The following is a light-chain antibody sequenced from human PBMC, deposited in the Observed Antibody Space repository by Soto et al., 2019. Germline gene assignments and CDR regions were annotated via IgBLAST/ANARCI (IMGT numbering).Light chain of an antibody. CDR1: ITDIGTYHY. V-gene: IGLV2-14*01. CDR2: EVS. J-gene: IGLJ2*01. CDR3: SSFTAANSVT. Sequence: QSALTQPASVSGSPGQSITISCSGSITDIGTYHYVSWYQQHPGKAPRLLISEVSNRPSGVSNRFSGSKSGNTASLTISGLQAEDEADYFCSSFTAANSVTFGGVPKLTVL.